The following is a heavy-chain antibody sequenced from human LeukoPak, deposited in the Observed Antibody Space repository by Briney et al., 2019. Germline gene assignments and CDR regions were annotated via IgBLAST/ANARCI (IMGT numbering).Heavy chain of an antibody. D-gene: IGHD1-26*01. CDR1: GFTFSSYG. V-gene: IGHV3-30*18. CDR3: AKVTVGARNPIDY. Sequence: GGSLRLSCAASGFTFSSYGMHWVRQAPGKGLEWVAVISYDGSNKYYADSVKGRFTISRDNSKNTLYLQMNSLRAEDTAVYYCAKVTVGARNPIDYWGQGTLVTVSS. CDR2: ISYDGSNK. J-gene: IGHJ4*02.